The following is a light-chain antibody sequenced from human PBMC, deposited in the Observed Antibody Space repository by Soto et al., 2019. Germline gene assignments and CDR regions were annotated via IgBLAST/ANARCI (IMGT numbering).Light chain of an antibody. V-gene: IGLV2-14*01. CDR1: SSDVGGYNY. Sequence: QSVLTQPASVSGSPGQSITISCTGTSSDVGGYNYVSWYQQHPGKAPKLMIYEVSNRPSGVSNRFSGSKSGHTASLTISGLQAEDEADSYCSSYTSSTSLLYVFGTGTKLTVL. CDR2: EVS. CDR3: SSYTSSTSLLYV. J-gene: IGLJ1*01.